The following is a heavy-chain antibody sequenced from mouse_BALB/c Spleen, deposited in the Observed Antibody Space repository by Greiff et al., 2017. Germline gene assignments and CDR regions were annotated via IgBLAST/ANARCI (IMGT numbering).Heavy chain of an antibody. CDR1: GFSLTSYG. D-gene: IGHD2-4*01. CDR3: ARDGDYDVGFAY. CDR2: IWAGGST. J-gene: IGHJ3*01. V-gene: IGHV2-9*02. Sequence: VQGVASGPGLVAPSQSLSITCTVSGFSLTSYGVHWVRQPPGKGLEWLGVIWAGGSTNYNSALMSRLSISKDNSKSQVFLKMNSLQTDDTAMYYCARDGDYDVGFAYWGQGTLVTVSA.